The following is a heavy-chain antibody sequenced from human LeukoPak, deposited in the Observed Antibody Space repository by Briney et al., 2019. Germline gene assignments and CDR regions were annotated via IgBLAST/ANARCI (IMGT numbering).Heavy chain of an antibody. J-gene: IGHJ4*02. CDR3: ARRRGYGDPFY. CDR2: IYYSGST. V-gene: IGHV4-39*01. D-gene: IGHD4-17*01. CDR1: GGSISSSSYY. Sequence: SSETLSLTCTVSGGSISSSSYYWGWIRQPPGKGLEWIGSIYYSGSTYYNPSLKSRVTISVDTSKNQFSLKLSSVTAADTAVYYCARRRGYGDPFYWGQGTLVTVSS.